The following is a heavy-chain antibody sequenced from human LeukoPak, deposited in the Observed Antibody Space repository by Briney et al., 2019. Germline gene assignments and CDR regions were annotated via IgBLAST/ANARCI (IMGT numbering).Heavy chain of an antibody. J-gene: IGHJ3*02. Sequence: PSETLSLTCTVSGGSISSSPYYCGWIRQPPGKGLEWIGIIYYSGNTYYNPSLKSRVTISVATSKNQVSLQMSSVTAADTAVYYCARLEELTMTGEDGFDMWGQGTMVTVSS. D-gene: IGHD4/OR15-4a*01. CDR1: GGSISSSPYY. CDR3: ARLEELTMTGEDGFDM. V-gene: IGHV4-39*01. CDR2: IYYSGNT.